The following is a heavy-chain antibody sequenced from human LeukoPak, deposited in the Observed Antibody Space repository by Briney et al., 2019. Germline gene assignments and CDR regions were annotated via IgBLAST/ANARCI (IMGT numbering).Heavy chain of an antibody. D-gene: IGHD3-10*01. J-gene: IGHJ5*02. CDR1: GFTFSSYG. CDR3: AKDGAFGELLLNWFDP. V-gene: IGHV3-23*01. Sequence: GGSLRLSCAASGFTFSSYGMSWVRQAPGKGLEGVSAISGSGGSTYYADSVKGRFTISRDNSKNTLYLQMNSLRAEDTAVYYCAKDGAFGELLLNWFDPWGQGTLVTVSS. CDR2: ISGSGGST.